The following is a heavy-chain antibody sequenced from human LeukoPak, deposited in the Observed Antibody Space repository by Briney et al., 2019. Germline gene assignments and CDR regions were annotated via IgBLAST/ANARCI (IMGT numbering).Heavy chain of an antibody. J-gene: IGHJ4*02. Sequence: SETLSLACTVSGGSISSYYWSWIRQPPGKGLEWIGYIYYGGSTNYNPSLKSRVTMSLDTSKNQLSLNLNSVTAADTAVYYCAKEGMIRGVIDYWGQGALVTVSS. D-gene: IGHD3-10*01. CDR2: IYYGGST. V-gene: IGHV4-59*12. CDR3: AKEGMIRGVIDY. CDR1: GGSISSYY.